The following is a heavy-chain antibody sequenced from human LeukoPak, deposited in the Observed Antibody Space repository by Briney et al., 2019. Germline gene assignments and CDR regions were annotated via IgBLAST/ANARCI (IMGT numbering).Heavy chain of an antibody. CDR3: ARHSSRDAFDI. V-gene: IGHV4-39*01. Sequence: PSETLSLTCAVSGGSISTTSYYWGWIRQPPGKGLEWIGSIYHTGITFYNASLKTRVTISVDTSKNQFSLELSSVTAADTALYYCARHSSRDAFDIWGQGTMVTVSS. J-gene: IGHJ3*02. CDR1: GGSISTTSYY. D-gene: IGHD6-13*01. CDR2: IYHTGIT.